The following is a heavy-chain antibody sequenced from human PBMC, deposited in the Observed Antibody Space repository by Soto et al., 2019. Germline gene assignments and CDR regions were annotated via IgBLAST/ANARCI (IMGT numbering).Heavy chain of an antibody. J-gene: IGHJ3*02. D-gene: IGHD4-17*01. V-gene: IGHV1-8*01. Sequence: ASVKVSCKASGYTFTSYDINWVRQATGQGLEWMGWMNPNSGNTGYAQKFQGRVTMTRNTSISTAYVELSSLRSEDTAVYYCARFVTTVDAFDIWGQGTMVTVSS. CDR3: ARFVTTVDAFDI. CDR1: GYTFTSYD. CDR2: MNPNSGNT.